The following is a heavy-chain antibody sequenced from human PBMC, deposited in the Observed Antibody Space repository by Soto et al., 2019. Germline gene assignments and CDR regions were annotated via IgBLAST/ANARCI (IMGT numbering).Heavy chain of an antibody. J-gene: IGHJ5*02. Sequence: GGSLRLSCAASGFTFSYYAIHWVRQAPGKGLEWVALISNDGVNKYYADSVKGRFTISRDNAKSTLFLQMNSLRDEDTAVYYCAREFCSGGNCYTYYFDPWGQGIPVTVSS. CDR3: AREFCSGGNCYTYYFDP. D-gene: IGHD2-15*01. CDR1: GFTFSYYA. V-gene: IGHV3-30-3*01. CDR2: ISNDGVNK.